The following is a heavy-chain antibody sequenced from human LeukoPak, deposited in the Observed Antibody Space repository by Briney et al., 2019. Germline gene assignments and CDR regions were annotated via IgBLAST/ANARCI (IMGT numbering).Heavy chain of an antibody. J-gene: IGHJ3*02. CDR2: IIPIFGTA. V-gene: IGHV1-69*13. CDR1: GGTFSGYA. CDR3: ASSHTAMVENAFDI. D-gene: IGHD5-18*01. Sequence: GASVKISCKASGGTFSGYAISWVRQAPGQGLEWMGGIIPIFGTANYAQKFQGRVTITADESTSTAYMELSSLRSEDTAVYYCASSHTAMVENAFDIWGQGTMVTVPS.